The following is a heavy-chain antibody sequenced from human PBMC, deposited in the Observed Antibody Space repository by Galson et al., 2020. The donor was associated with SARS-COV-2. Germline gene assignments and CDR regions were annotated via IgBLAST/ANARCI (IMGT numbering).Heavy chain of an antibody. Sequence: SETLSLTCTVSGGSISSSNYYWGWVRQPPGEGLEWIGSIYYTESNYYNPSLTSRVTMSVDTSRNQFSLKLSSVTAADTAVYYCARQILTGYYSFYYFDFWGQGTLDTVS. CDR2: IYYTESN. V-gene: IGHV4-39*01. CDR3: ARQILTGYYSFYYFDF. CDR1: GGSISSSNYY. D-gene: IGHD3-9*01. J-gene: IGHJ4*02.